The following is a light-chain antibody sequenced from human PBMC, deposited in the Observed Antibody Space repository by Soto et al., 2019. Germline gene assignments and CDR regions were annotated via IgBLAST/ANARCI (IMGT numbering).Light chain of an antibody. CDR1: QSLSSY. J-gene: IGKJ2*01. V-gene: IGKV1-39*01. Sequence: DIQMTQSPSSLSASVGDRVTITCRASQSLSSYLNWYQQKPWKAPKLLIYDSSSLQSGVPSRFSGSGYGTDFTLTSSSLQPEDFATCYCQQSYRTPTFGQGPKLEIK. CDR3: QQSYRTPT. CDR2: DSS.